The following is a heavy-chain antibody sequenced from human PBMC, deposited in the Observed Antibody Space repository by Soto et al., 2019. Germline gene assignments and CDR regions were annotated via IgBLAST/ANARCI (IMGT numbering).Heavy chain of an antibody. CDR2: ISGYNGNT. D-gene: IGHD3-10*01. CDR1: GYTFTSYG. J-gene: IGHJ6*02. V-gene: IGHV1-18*04. Sequence: QVQLVQXXAEVKKPGASVKVSCKASGYTFTSYGVSWVRQAPGQGLEWMGCISGYNGNTNYAQKLQGRVTMTTDTSTSTAYMELRSLRSDDTAVYYCARAGKYYYGSGSPYYYGMDVWGQGITVTVSS. CDR3: ARAGKYYYGSGSPYYYGMDV.